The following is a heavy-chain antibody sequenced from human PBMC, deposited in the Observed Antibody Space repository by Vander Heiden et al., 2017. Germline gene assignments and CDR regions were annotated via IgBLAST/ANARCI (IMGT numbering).Heavy chain of an antibody. CDR2: ISYDGSNN. V-gene: IGHV3-30*18. CDR3: AKEMRSSAPKWYFDL. J-gene: IGHJ2*01. Sequence: QVQLVESGGGVVQAGRSLRLSCAASGFTFSSYGMHWVRQAPGKGLEGGAVISYDGSNNYYADAGKGRFTISRDNAKNTLYWQRKSLRAEETAVYYCAKEMRSSAPKWYFDLGGR. D-gene: IGHD6-19*01. CDR1: GFTFSSYG.